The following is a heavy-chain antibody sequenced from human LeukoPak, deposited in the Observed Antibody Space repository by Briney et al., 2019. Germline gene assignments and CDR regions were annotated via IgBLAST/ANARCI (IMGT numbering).Heavy chain of an antibody. Sequence: SETLSLTCAVYGGSFSGYYWSWIRQPPGKGLEWIGEINHSGSTNYNPSLKSRVTISVDTSKNQFSLKLSSVTAADTAVYYCARHSKVLWFGAQSLGYYYYYYMDVWGKGTTVTISS. D-gene: IGHD3-10*01. CDR1: GGSFSGYY. CDR2: INHSGST. V-gene: IGHV4-34*01. J-gene: IGHJ6*03. CDR3: ARHSKVLWFGAQSLGYYYYYYMDV.